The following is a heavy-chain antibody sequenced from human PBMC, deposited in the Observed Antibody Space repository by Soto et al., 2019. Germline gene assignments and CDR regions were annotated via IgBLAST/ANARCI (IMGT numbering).Heavy chain of an antibody. Sequence: EVQLVESGGGLVQPGRSLRLSCAASGFTFEDYAMHWVRQAPGKGLEWVSGISWNSGSIGYADSVKGRFTISRDNAKNSLYLQMNSLRAEDTALYYCAKETLYYYGMDVWGQGTTVTVSS. V-gene: IGHV3-9*01. J-gene: IGHJ6*02. CDR3: AKETLYYYGMDV. CDR2: ISWNSGSI. CDR1: GFTFEDYA.